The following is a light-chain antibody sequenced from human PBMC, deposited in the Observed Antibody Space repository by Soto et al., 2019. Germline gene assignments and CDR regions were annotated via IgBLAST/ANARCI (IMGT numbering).Light chain of an antibody. CDR2: DAS. CDR3: QQYNSYSWT. Sequence: DIQMTQSPSTLSASVGDRVTITCRASQSISSWLAWYQQKPGKAPKLLIYDASSLESVVPSRFSGSGSGTEFTLTISSLQPDDFATYYCQQYNSYSWTFGQGTNVEIK. CDR1: QSISSW. J-gene: IGKJ1*01. V-gene: IGKV1-5*01.